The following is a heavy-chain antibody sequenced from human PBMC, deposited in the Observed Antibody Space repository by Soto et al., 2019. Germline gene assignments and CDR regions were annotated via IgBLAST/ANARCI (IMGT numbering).Heavy chain of an antibody. CDR2: IYHSGST. CDR3: ARDNSSRGWFDP. D-gene: IGHD6-13*01. V-gene: IGHV4-30-2*01. Sequence: SETLSLTCAVSGGSISSGGYSWSWIRQPPGKGLEWIGYIYHSGSTYYNPSLKSRVTISVDRSKNQFSLKLSSVTAADTAVYYCARDNSSRGWFDPWGQGTPVTVSS. J-gene: IGHJ5*02. CDR1: GGSISSGGYS.